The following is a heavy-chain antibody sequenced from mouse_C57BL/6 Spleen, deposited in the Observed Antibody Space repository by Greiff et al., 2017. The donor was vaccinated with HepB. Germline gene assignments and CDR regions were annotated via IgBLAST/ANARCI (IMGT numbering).Heavy chain of an antibody. CDR2: ISYSGST. V-gene: IGHV3-8*01. CDR1: GYSITSDY. CDR3: ARYKDYGSSYGWYFDV. D-gene: IGHD1-1*01. J-gene: IGHJ1*03. Sequence: EVQLQQSGPGLAKPSQTLSLTCSVTGYSITSDYWNWIRKFPGNKLEYMGYISYSGSTYYNPSLKSRISITRDTSKNQYYLQLNSVTTEDTATYYCARYKDYGSSYGWYFDVWGTGTTVTVSS.